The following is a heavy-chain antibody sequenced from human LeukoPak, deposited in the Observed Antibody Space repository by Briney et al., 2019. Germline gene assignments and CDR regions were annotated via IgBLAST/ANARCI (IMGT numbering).Heavy chain of an antibody. CDR1: GFTVSSNY. D-gene: IGHD3-9*01. J-gene: IGHJ4*02. Sequence: PGGSLRLSCAASGFTVSSNYMSWVRQAPGKGLEWVSAISGSGGSTYYADSVKGRFTISRDNSKNTLYLQMNSLRAEDTAVYYCATQLRYFDYWGQGTLVTVSS. CDR3: ATQLRYFDY. CDR2: ISGSGGST. V-gene: IGHV3-23*01.